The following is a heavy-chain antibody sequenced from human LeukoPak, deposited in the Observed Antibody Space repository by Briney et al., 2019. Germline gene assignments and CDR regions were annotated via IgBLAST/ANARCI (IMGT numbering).Heavy chain of an antibody. CDR1: GFTFNTFK. CDR3: ARGHYDVLASSYKWSPDY. V-gene: IGHV3-21*01. Sequence: GGSLRLSCAPSGFTFNTFKMNWFRQAPGRGLERVSSINSGGDYKYYADSVKGRFTTSRDNAKNSLSLQLSSLRVEDTAIYYCARGHYDVLASSYKWSPDYWGQGTLVTVSS. D-gene: IGHD3-9*01. CDR2: INSGGDYK. J-gene: IGHJ4*02.